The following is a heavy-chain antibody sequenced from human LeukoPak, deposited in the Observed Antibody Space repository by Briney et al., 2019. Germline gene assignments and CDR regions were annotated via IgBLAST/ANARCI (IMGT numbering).Heavy chain of an antibody. CDR2: INHSGST. CDR3: AVGPRYYYDSSGSLDY. J-gene: IGHJ4*02. CDR1: GGSFSGYY. V-gene: IGHV4-34*01. Sequence: SETLSLTCAVSGGSFSGYYWSWIRQPPGKGLEWIGEINHSGSTNYNPSLKSRVTISVDTSKNQFSLKLSSVTAADTAVYYCAVGPRYYYDSSGSLDYWGQGTLVTVSS. D-gene: IGHD3-22*01.